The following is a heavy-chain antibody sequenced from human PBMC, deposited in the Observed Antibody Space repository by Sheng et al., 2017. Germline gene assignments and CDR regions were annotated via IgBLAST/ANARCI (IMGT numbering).Heavy chain of an antibody. V-gene: IGHV3-11*01. CDR3: ARDNFGTEVGALLDH. CDR2: ISGGGYDI. J-gene: IGHJ4*02. D-gene: IGHD1-26*01. CDR1: GFSFSNYY. Sequence: QVQLVQSGGGLAKPGGSLRLSCAASGFSFSNYYMSWIRQAPGKGPECIAYISGGGYDIHYIDSVRGRFTVSRDNTKNSLNLQMNSLRPEDTAAYYCARDNFGTEVGALLDHWGQGALVTVSS.